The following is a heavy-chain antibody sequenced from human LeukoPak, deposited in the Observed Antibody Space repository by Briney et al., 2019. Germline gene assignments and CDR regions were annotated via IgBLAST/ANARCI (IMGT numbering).Heavy chain of an antibody. CDR3: AKEAGIAAAGPFDY. D-gene: IGHD6-13*01. V-gene: IGHV3-43D*03. Sequence: GGSLRLSCAASGFTFDDYAMHWVRQAPGKGLEWVSLISWDGGSTYYADSVKGRFTISRDNSKNFLYLQMNSLRAEDTALYYCAKEAGIAAAGPFDYWGQGTLVTVSS. CDR1: GFTFDDYA. J-gene: IGHJ4*02. CDR2: ISWDGGST.